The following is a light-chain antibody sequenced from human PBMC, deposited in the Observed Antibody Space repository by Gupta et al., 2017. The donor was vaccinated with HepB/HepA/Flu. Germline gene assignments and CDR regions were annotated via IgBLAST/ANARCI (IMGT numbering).Light chain of an antibody. CDR2: DAS. V-gene: IGKV3-11*01. CDR3: QQRSDWPPAIT. CDR1: QSVSIY. J-gene: IGKJ5*01. Sequence: EIVLTQSPATLSLSPGERATLSCRASQSVSIYLAWYQQKPGQAPRLLIYDASNRATGIPARFSGSGSGTDFTLTISSLEPEDFAVYYCQQRSDWPPAITLGQGTRLEIK.